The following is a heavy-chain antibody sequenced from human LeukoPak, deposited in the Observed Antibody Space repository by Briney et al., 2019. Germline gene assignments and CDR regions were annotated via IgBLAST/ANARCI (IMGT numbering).Heavy chain of an antibody. V-gene: IGHV5-51*01. J-gene: IGHJ1*01. CDR3: ASSTVTTTEYFQH. CDR2: IYPGDSDS. Sequence: GESLKISCKGSGYSFTSYGIGWVRQMPGKGLEWMGIIYPGDSDSTYSPSFQGQVTISADKSTSTAYLQWSSLKASDTAMYYCASSTVTTTEYFQHWGQGTLVTVSS. CDR1: GYSFTSYG. D-gene: IGHD4-17*01.